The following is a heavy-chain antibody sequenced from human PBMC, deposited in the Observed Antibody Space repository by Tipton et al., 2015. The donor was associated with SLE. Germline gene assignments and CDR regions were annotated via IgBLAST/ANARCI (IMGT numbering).Heavy chain of an antibody. CDR3: ASQLAFHYYGLDV. CDR2: ISYDGSNK. Sequence: SLRLSCAASGFTFSSYVMHWVRQAPGKGLEWVAAISYDGSNKYHADSVKGRFTISRDNSKNTLYLQMNSLGAEDTAVYYCASQLAFHYYGLDVWGQGTTVTVSS. CDR1: GFTFSSYV. J-gene: IGHJ6*02. D-gene: IGHD3-3*02. V-gene: IGHV3-30*03.